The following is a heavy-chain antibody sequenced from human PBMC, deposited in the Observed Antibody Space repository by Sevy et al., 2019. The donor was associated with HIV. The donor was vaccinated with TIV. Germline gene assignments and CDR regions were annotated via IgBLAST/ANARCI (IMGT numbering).Heavy chain of an antibody. CDR2: ISGSGGST. CDR3: AKYPVGIAAMDV. V-gene: IGHV3-23*01. Sequence: GGYLRLSCAASGFTFSSYAMSCVRQAPGKGLEWVSAISGSGGSTYYADSVKGRFTISRDNSKNTLYLQMNSLRAEDTAVYYCAKYPVGIAAMDVWGQGTSVAVSS. CDR1: GFTFSSYA. J-gene: IGHJ6*02. D-gene: IGHD6-13*01.